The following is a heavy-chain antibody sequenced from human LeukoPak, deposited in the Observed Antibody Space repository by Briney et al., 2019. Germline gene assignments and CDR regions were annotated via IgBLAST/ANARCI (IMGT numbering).Heavy chain of an antibody. D-gene: IGHD3-16*01. CDR3: ARAHPYWGRYYFDY. Sequence: GGSLRLSCAASGFTFSDYYMSWIRQAPGKGLEWVSYISSSSSYTNYADSVKGRFTISRDNAKNSLYLQMNSLRAEDTAAYYCARAHPYWGRYYFDYWGQGTLVTVSS. CDR2: ISSSSSYT. CDR1: GFTFSDYY. V-gene: IGHV3-11*06. J-gene: IGHJ4*02.